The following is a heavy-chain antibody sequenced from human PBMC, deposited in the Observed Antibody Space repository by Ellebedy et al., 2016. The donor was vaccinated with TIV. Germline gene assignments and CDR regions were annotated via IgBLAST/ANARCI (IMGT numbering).Heavy chain of an antibody. J-gene: IGHJ4*02. V-gene: IGHV1-46*04. CDR2: INPSGGST. D-gene: IGHD6-19*01. Sequence: AASVKVSCKASGYTFTSYFMHWLRQPPGQGLEWMGRINPSGGSTTYAQKLQGRVTMTRDTSTSTVYMELSSLRSEDTAVYYCARARSSGWLHTPDYWGQGTLVTVSS. CDR1: GYTFTSYF. CDR3: ARARSSGWLHTPDY.